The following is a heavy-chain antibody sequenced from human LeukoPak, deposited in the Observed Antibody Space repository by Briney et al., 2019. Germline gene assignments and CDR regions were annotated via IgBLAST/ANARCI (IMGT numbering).Heavy chain of an antibody. D-gene: IGHD5-12*01. CDR1: GFTFSSYA. CDR3: ARGGYSGYHFDY. CDR2: ISGSGGST. J-gene: IGHJ4*02. V-gene: IGHV3-23*01. Sequence: GGSLRLSCAASGFTFSSYAMSWVRQAPGKGLEWVSAISGSGGSTYYAGSVKGRFTISRDNSKNTLYLQMNSLRAEDTAVYYCARGGYSGYHFDYWGQGTLVTVSS.